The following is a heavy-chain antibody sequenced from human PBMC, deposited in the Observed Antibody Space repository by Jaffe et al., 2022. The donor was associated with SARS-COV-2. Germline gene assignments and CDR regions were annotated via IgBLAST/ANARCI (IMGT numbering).Heavy chain of an antibody. CDR1: GDSISGYF. J-gene: IGHJ3*01. V-gene: IGHV4-59*08. Sequence: QVQLQESGPGLVRPSETLSLTCTVSGDSISGYFCSWIRQSSEKGLEWIGSIYNIGHTYYHPSLKTRVTMSMDTSKNQFSLRLTSVTAADTAIYYCATHPEIPSSSWRADAFDLWGQGTMVTVSS. CDR3: ATHPEIPSSSWRADAFDL. CDR2: IYNIGHT. D-gene: IGHD6-13*01.